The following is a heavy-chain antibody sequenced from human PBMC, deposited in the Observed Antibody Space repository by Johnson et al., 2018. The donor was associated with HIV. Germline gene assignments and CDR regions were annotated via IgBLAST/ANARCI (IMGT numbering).Heavy chain of an antibody. D-gene: IGHD2-15*01. CDR2: INWNGGSR. CDR1: GFTFDDYG. CDR3: ARVLIGVVEAAEIDGFDI. Sequence: VQLVESGGGVVRPGGSLRLSCAASGFTFDDYGMSWVRQAPGKGLEWVSGINWNGGSRGYADSVKGRFTISRDNAKNSLYLQMNSLRAEDTALYYCARVLIGVVEAAEIDGFDIWGQGTMVTVSS. V-gene: IGHV3-20*04. J-gene: IGHJ3*02.